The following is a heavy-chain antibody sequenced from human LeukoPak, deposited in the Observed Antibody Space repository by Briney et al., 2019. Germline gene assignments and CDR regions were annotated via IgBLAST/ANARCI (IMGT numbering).Heavy chain of an antibody. V-gene: IGHV4-59*01. Sequence: SETLSLTCTVSGGSISSYYWSWIRQPPGKGLEWIGYIYYSGSTNYNPSLKSRVTISVDTSKNQFSLKLSSATAADPAVYYCARDQGRRGHFDYWGQGTLVTVSS. CDR1: GGSISSYY. CDR2: IYYSGST. CDR3: ARDQGRRGHFDY. D-gene: IGHD3-10*01. J-gene: IGHJ4*02.